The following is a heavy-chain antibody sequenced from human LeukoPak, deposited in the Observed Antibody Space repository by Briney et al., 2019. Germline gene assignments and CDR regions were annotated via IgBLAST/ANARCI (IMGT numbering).Heavy chain of an antibody. J-gene: IGHJ5*02. Sequence: SETLSLTCAVYGGSFSGYYWSWIRQPPGKGLAWIGEINHSGSTNYNPSLKSRVTISVDTSKNQFSLKLSSVTAADTAVYYCARVGDYDSSGYYGWFDPWGQGTLVTVSP. CDR2: INHSGST. V-gene: IGHV4-34*01. D-gene: IGHD3-22*01. CDR3: ARVGDYDSSGYYGWFDP. CDR1: GGSFSGYY.